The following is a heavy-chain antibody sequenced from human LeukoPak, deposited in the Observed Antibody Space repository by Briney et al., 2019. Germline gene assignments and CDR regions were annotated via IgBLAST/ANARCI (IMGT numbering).Heavy chain of an antibody. CDR3: AREGGSYYGTYYFDY. J-gene: IGHJ4*02. CDR2: IRYDGSNK. V-gene: IGHV3-30*02. Sequence: PGGSLRLSCPASGFTFSIYGMHWVRQAPGKGLEWVAFIRYDGSNKYYADSVKGRFTISRDNSKNTLYLQMNSLRAEDTAVYYCAREGGSYYGTYYFDYWGQGTLVTGSS. D-gene: IGHD3-10*01. CDR1: GFTFSIYG.